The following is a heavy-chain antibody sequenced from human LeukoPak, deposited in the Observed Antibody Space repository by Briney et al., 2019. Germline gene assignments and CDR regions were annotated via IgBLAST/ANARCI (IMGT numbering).Heavy chain of an antibody. Sequence: PGGTLRLSCAASGFTLRNYGMSWVRQAPGKGLEWVSVISGSGGSTYYADSVKGRFTISRDNSKNTLYLQMNSLRAEDTAVYYCAKDRRSSSGIEIFFDYWGQGTLVTVSS. CDR1: GFTLRNYG. D-gene: IGHD6-6*01. V-gene: IGHV3-23*01. CDR2: ISGSGGST. J-gene: IGHJ4*02. CDR3: AKDRRSSSGIEIFFDY.